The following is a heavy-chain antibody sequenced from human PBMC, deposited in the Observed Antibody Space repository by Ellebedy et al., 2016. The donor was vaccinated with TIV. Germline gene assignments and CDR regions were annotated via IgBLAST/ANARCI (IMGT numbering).Heavy chain of an antibody. CDR3: ARHARSGYYQYFDP. Sequence: MPSETLSLTCTVSGGSINNYYWSWIRQPPGKGLEWIGYIYYSGITNYNPSLESRVTMSVERSKNQFSLELSSVTAADTAVYYCARHARSGYYQYFDPWGQGTRVTVSS. J-gene: IGHJ5*02. CDR1: GGSINNYY. D-gene: IGHD3-22*01. CDR2: IYYSGIT. V-gene: IGHV4-59*01.